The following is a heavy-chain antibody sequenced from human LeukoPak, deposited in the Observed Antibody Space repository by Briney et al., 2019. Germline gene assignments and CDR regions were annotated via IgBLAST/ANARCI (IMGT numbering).Heavy chain of an antibody. J-gene: IGHJ3*02. CDR2: INPNSGGT. Sequence: ASVKVSCKASGYTFTGYYMHWVRQAPGQGLEWMGWINPNSGGTNYAQKFQGRVTMTRDTSISTAYMELSRLRSDDTAVYYCAMLIRITMARGVNLEDAFDIWGQGTMVTVSS. D-gene: IGHD3-10*01. V-gene: IGHV1-2*02. CDR3: AMLIRITMARGVNLEDAFDI. CDR1: GYTFTGYY.